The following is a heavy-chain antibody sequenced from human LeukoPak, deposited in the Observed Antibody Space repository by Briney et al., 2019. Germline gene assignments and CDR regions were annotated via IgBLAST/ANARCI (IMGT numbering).Heavy chain of an antibody. Sequence: PGGSLRLSCAVSGITVSNYGMSWDRQAPGKGLDLVAGISGSGGSTNYADSVKGRFTNSRDNPTNTLFRQMNSLRAEDTAVYFCAKRGVVIRVILVGFHREAYYFDSWGQGALVTVSS. V-gene: IGHV3-23*01. CDR1: GITVSNYG. CDR2: ISGSGGST. CDR3: AKRGVVIRVILVGFHREAYYFDS. D-gene: IGHD2-21*01. J-gene: IGHJ4*02.